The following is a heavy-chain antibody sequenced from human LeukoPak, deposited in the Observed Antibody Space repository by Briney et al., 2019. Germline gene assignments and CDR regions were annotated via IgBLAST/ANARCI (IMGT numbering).Heavy chain of an antibody. CDR1: GYTFTSYG. D-gene: IGHD3-9*01. Sequence: ASVRVSCKASGYTFTSYGISWVRQAPGQGLEWMGWISAYNGNTNYAQKLQGRVTMTTDTSTSTAYMELRSLRSDDTAVYYCARWDDILTGYGMDVWGQGTTVTVSS. CDR3: ARWDDILTGYGMDV. V-gene: IGHV1-18*01. CDR2: ISAYNGNT. J-gene: IGHJ6*02.